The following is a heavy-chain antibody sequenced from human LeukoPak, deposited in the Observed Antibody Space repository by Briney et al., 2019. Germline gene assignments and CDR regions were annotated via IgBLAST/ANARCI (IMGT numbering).Heavy chain of an antibody. CDR3: AGLSPWLRVWFGELYRNWFDP. CDR1: GGSFSGYY. Sequence: SETLSLTCAVYGGSFSGYYWSWIRQPPGKGLEWIGEINHSGSTNYNQSLTGRFNISVDTSKNQFSLKLSPVTAADTAVYYCAGLSPWLRVWFGELYRNWFDPWGQETLVTVSS. CDR2: INHSGST. V-gene: IGHV4-34*01. D-gene: IGHD3-10*01. J-gene: IGHJ5*02.